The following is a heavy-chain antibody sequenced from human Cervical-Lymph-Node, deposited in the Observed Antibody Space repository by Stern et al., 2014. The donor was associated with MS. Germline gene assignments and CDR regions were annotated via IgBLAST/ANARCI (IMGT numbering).Heavy chain of an antibody. Sequence: VQLVESGGGLVKPGESLRLSCKASGFTFSAYYMSLIRQAPGKGLEWISFIGSRGDIIYYADSVRGRFTISRDNAKNSLYLQLNSLRAEDTAVYYCVRADGSVDDYWGQGTLVTVSS. CDR2: IGSRGDII. J-gene: IGHJ4*02. CDR3: VRADGSVDDY. CDR1: GFTFSAYY. V-gene: IGHV3-11*01. D-gene: IGHD3-10*01.